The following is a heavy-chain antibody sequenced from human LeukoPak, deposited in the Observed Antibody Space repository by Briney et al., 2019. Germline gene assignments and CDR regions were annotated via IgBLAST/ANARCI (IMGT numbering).Heavy chain of an antibody. J-gene: IGHJ4*02. CDR1: GYTFTDYY. D-gene: IGHD6-13*01. CDR3: ARDQGSLTRSWYTGY. V-gene: IGHV1-2*06. Sequence: ASVKVSCKTSGYTFTDYYIHWVRQAPGQGLEWMGRINPYSGDTNFAQKFQGRVTMTRDASITTAYMDLSSLTPDDTAVYFCARDQGSLTRSWYTGYWGQGTQVTVSS. CDR2: INPYSGDT.